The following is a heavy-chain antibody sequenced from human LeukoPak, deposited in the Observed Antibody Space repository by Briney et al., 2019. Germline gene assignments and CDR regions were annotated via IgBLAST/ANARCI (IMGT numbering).Heavy chain of an antibody. V-gene: IGHV4-61*01. CDR2: IYYSGST. Sequence: PSQTLSLTCTVSGGSISSGSHYWSWIRQPPGKGLEWIGYIYYSGSTNYNPSLKSRVTISVDTSKNQFSLKLSSVTAADTAVYYCARGLAAALDYWGQGTLVTVSS. CDR3: ARGLAAALDY. J-gene: IGHJ4*02. CDR1: GGSISSGSHY. D-gene: IGHD6-25*01.